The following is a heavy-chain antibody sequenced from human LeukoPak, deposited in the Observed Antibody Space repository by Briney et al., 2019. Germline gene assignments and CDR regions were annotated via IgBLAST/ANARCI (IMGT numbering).Heavy chain of an antibody. V-gene: IGHV3-30*02. CDR1: GFTFSSYG. Sequence: GGSLRLSCAAYGFTFSSYGMHWVRQAPGKGLEWVAFIRYDGSNKYYADSVKGRFTISRDNSKNTLYLQMNSLRAEDTAVYYCAKGVRGYSGYGATFDYWGQGTLVTVSS. D-gene: IGHD5-12*01. CDR2: IRYDGSNK. J-gene: IGHJ4*02. CDR3: AKGVRGYSGYGATFDY.